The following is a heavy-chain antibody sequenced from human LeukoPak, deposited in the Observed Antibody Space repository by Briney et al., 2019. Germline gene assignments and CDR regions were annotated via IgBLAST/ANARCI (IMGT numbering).Heavy chain of an antibody. D-gene: IGHD3-22*01. CDR1: GFTFSSYA. V-gene: IGHV3-23*01. J-gene: IGHJ5*02. Sequence: GGSLRLSCAASGFTFSSYAMSWVRQAPGKGLEWVSAISGSCGSTYYADSLKGRFTISRDNSKNTLYLQMNSLRAEEKAVYYCARDRGYYDSSGYYYKWFDPWGQGTLVTVSS. CDR3: ARDRGYYDSSGYYYKWFDP. CDR2: ISGSCGST.